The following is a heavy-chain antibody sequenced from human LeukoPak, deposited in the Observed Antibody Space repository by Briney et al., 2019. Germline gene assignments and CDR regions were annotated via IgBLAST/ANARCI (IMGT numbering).Heavy chain of an antibody. CDR3: ARRGTSSSWAHFDY. D-gene: IGHD6-13*01. Sequence: GGSLRLSCAASGFTFSSYWMTWVRQAPGKGLEGVAKIKQDGSEKYHVDSVKGRFTISRDNAKNSLYLQMNSLGAEDTAVYYCARRGTSSSWAHFDYWGQGTLVTVSS. V-gene: IGHV3-7*05. J-gene: IGHJ4*02. CDR2: IKQDGSEK. CDR1: GFTFSSYW.